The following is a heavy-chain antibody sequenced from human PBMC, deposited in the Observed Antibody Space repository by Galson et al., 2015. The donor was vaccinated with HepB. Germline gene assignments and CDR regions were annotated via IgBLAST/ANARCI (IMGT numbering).Heavy chain of an antibody. Sequence: SLRLSCAASGFTFSSYGMHWVRQAPGKGLEWVAFIRYDGSNKYYADSVKGRFTISRDNSKNTLYLQMNSLRAEDTAVYYCAKDMGYSSSWYHAFDIWGQGTMVTVSS. CDR1: GFTFSSYG. D-gene: IGHD6-13*01. V-gene: IGHV3-30*02. CDR2: IRYDGSNK. J-gene: IGHJ3*02. CDR3: AKDMGYSSSWYHAFDI.